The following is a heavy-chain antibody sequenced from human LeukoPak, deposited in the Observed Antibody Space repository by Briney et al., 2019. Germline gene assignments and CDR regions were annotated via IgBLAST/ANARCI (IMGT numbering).Heavy chain of an antibody. Sequence: ASETLALTRTVSGTSITRTYWSWIRQPPGRGLESGGDVYDTWDTNYIASLKSRVTMSLDTSKTQFSLTLTSVTAANTAIYYCARRATSGNYQMLHFDSWGQGILVTVSS. CDR2: VYDTWDT. CDR3: ARRATSGNYQMLHFDS. CDR1: GTSITRTY. J-gene: IGHJ4*01. V-gene: IGHV4-59*08. D-gene: IGHD1-7*01.